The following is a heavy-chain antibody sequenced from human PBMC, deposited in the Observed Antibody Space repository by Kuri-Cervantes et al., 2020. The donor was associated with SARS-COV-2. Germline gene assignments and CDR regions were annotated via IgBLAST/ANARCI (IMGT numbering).Heavy chain of an antibody. CDR1: GGSFSGYY. V-gene: IGHV4-34*01. CDR3: ARVPRPGDFDY. J-gene: IGHJ4*02. CDR2: INHSGST. Sequence: SQTLSLTCAVYGGSFSGYYWSWIRQPPGKGLEWIGEINHSGSTNYNPSLKSRVTVSVDTSKNQFSLKLSSVTAADTAVYYCARVPRPGDFDYWGQGTLVTVSS. D-gene: IGHD1-14*01.